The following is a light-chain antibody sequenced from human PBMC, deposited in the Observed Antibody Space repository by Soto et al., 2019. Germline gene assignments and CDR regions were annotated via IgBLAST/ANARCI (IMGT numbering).Light chain of an antibody. Sequence: DIQMTQSPSSLSASVGDRVTITCRASHIINNYLNWYQQKPGKAPQLLIYGASSLLGGVPSRFSGSGSGTDFNLTINSLQPEDFATYYCQQSYGAPYTFGQGTKLEIK. CDR2: GAS. J-gene: IGKJ2*01. V-gene: IGKV1-39*01. CDR1: HIINNY. CDR3: QQSYGAPYT.